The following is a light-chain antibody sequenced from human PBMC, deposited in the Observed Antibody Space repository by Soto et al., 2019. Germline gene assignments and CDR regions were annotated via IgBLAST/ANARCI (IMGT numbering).Light chain of an antibody. CDR2: GAS. J-gene: IGKJ1*01. CDR1: QSVASSH. V-gene: IGKV3-15*01. Sequence: EIVFTQSPCTLSLYPGERATLSCRASQSVASSHLAGYQQKPGQAPRLLIYGASTRATGIPARFSGSGSGTEFTLTISSLQSEDFAVYYCPQYNKWPRTSGQGTKV. CDR3: PQYNKWPRT.